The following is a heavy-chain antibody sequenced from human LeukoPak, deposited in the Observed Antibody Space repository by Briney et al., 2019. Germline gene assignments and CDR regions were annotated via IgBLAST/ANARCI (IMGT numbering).Heavy chain of an antibody. V-gene: IGHV3-23*01. CDR3: AKGRYSSSWYYYDY. CDR2: ISGSGGST. D-gene: IGHD6-13*01. J-gene: IGHJ4*02. CDR1: GFTFSSYA. Sequence: GGSLRLSCAASGFTFSSYAMSWVRQAPGKGLEWVSAISGSGGSTYYADSVKGRFTISRDNSKNTLYLQMNSLRAEDTAVYYCAKGRYSSSWYYYDYWGQGTLVTVSS.